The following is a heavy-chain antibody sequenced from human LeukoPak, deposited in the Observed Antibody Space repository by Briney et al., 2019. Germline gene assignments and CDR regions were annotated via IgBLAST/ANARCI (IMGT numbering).Heavy chain of an antibody. CDR3: ARNTYYYDSSIGY. CDR1: GGSISSSSYY. CDR2: IYYSGST. Sequence: SETLSLTCTVSGGSISSSSYYWGWIRQPPGKGLEWIGYIYYSGSTNYNPSLKSRVTISVDTSKNQFSLKLSSVTAADTAVYYCARNTYYYDSSIGYWGQGTLVTVSS. V-gene: IGHV4-61*05. D-gene: IGHD3-22*01. J-gene: IGHJ4*02.